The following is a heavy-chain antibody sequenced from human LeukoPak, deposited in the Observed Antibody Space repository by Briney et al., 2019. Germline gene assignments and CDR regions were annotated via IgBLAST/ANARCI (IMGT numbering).Heavy chain of an antibody. CDR3: ATEGSTISYGMDV. V-gene: IGHV1-69*04. CDR2: IIPIFGIA. Sequence: SVKISCKASGGTFSSYAISWVRQAPGHGLEWMGRIIPIFGIANYAQKFQGRVTITADKSTSTAYMELSSLRSEDTAVYYCATEGSTISYGMDVWGQGTTVTVSS. CDR1: GGTFSSYA. D-gene: IGHD3-3*01. J-gene: IGHJ6*02.